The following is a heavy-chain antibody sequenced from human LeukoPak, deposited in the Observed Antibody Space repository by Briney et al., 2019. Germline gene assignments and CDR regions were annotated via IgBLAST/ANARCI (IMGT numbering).Heavy chain of an antibody. CDR3: ANDGGPFES. J-gene: IGHJ4*02. Sequence: SGGSLRLSCAASGFTFRGYWMRGLRQAPGKGREGVANIRQAGSETYSVDSVKGRFTISRDNDKNLVYLQMNSLRVEDTAVYYCANDGGPFESWGQGTLVTVSS. D-gene: IGHD3-9*01. V-gene: IGHV3-7*01. CDR1: GFTFRGYW. CDR2: IRQAGSET.